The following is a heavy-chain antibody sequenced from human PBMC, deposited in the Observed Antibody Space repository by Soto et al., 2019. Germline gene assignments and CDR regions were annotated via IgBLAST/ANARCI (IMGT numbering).Heavy chain of an antibody. CDR2: IYYSGST. J-gene: IGHJ5*02. D-gene: IGHD3-9*01. CDR1: GGPICSYY. V-gene: IGHV4-59*13. Sequence: SETLARTCTVGGGPICSYYCSWIRQPPGKGLEWIGYIYYSGSTNYNPSLKSRVTISVDTSKNQFSLKLSSVTAADTAVYYCARDRGKGDDILTGYYCGYNWFDPWGPGTLVTVS. CDR3: ARDRGKGDDILTGYYCGYNWFDP.